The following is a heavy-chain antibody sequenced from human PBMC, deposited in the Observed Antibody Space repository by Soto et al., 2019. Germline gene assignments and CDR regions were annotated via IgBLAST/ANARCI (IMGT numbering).Heavy chain of an antibody. CDR3: THSGVTYYYGPGNDYAMNH. J-gene: IGHJ4*02. CDR1: GFSLSTSGVG. D-gene: IGHD3-10*01. V-gene: IGHV2-5*01. Sequence: SGPTLVNPTQTLTLTCTFSGFSLSTSGVGVGWIRQPPGKALECLALIYGNDDKRYGPSLKNRLTITKDTSKNQVVITMTNMDPVDTATYYCTHSGVTYYYGPGNDYAMNHWGQGTLVTVSS. CDR2: IYGNDDK.